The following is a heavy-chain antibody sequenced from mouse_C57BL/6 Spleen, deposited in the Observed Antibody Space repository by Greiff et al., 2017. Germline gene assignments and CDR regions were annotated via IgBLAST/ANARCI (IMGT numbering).Heavy chain of an antibody. CDR2: IDPSDGET. D-gene: IGHD3-2*02. CDR3: ARLSSGHDFDY. J-gene: IGHJ2*01. CDR1: GYTFTSYW. Sequence: QVQLQQPGPELVRPGSSVKLSCKASGYTFTSYWMHWVKQRPIQGLEWIGNIDPSDGETNYNQKFKDKATLTVDKSSSTAYMQLSSLTSEDSAVYYCARLSSGHDFDYWGQGTTLTAAS. V-gene: IGHV1-52*01.